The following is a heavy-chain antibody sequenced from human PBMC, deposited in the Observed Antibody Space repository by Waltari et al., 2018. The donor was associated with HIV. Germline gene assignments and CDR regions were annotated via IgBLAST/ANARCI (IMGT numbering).Heavy chain of an antibody. V-gene: IGHV1-2*06. Sequence: QVQLVQSGAEVKKPGASVKVSCKASGYTFTGYYMHWVRQAPGQGLEWMGRINPNSCGTNYAQKFQGRVTRTRDTSISTAYMELSRLRSDDTAVYYCARAPGCSGGSCWGWFDPWGQGTLVTVSS. CDR1: GYTFTGYY. J-gene: IGHJ5*02. CDR2: INPNSCGT. CDR3: ARAPGCSGGSCWGWFDP. D-gene: IGHD2-15*01.